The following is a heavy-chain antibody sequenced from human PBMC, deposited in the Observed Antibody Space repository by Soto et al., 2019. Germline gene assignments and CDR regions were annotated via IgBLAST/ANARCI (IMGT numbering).Heavy chain of an antibody. CDR2: ISGSGGST. J-gene: IGHJ4*02. CDR1: GFTFSSYA. D-gene: IGHD3-22*01. V-gene: IGHV3-23*01. CDR3: ANEPNYYDSSGYYQLID. Sequence: GGSLRLSCAASGFTFSSYAMSWVRQAPWKGLEWVSAISGSGGSTYYADSGKGRFTISRDNSKNTLYLQMNSLRAEDTAVYYCANEPNYYDSSGYYQLIDRGQETLVTVSS.